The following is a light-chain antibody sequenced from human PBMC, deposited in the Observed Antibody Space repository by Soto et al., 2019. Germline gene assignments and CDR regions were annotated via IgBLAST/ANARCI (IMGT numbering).Light chain of an antibody. J-gene: IGKJ1*01. CDR1: QGITNY. V-gene: IGKV1-9*01. CDR2: TAS. CDR3: QQFHTYPWT. Sequence: DIQLTQSPSFLSASVGDRVTITCRASQGITNYLAWYQQKPGKAPKPLIYTASTLQSGVPSRFSGSGAGAEFTLTITGLQPEDFATYFCQQFHTYPWTFGRGTKVDIK.